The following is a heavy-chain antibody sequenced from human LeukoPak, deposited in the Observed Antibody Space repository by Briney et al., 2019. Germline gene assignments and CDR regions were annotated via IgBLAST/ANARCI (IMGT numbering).Heavy chain of an antibody. J-gene: IGHJ4*02. CDR1: RNTFTNYW. D-gene: IGHD3-3*01. Sequence: GESLKISCKGSRNTFTNYWIGWVRQLPGKGLEWMGIIFPGDSEARYSPSFQGQVTMSVDRSTSTAYLQWASLKASDTAIYFCARLSTRLLDHWGQGTRVTVSS. CDR2: IFPGDSEA. CDR3: ARLSTRLLDH. V-gene: IGHV5-51*01.